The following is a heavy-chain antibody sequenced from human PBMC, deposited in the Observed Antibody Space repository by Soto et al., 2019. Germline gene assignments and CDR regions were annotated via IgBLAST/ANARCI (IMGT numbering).Heavy chain of an antibody. J-gene: IGHJ6*03. D-gene: IGHD3-22*01. CDR3: AREGIVSMIDYSYSDMYA. CDR1: GYTFTSYG. CDR2: ISAYNGNT. Sequence: ASVKVSCKASGYTFTSYGISWVRQAPGQGLEWMGWISAYNGNTNYAQKLQGRVTMTTDTSTSTAYMELRSLRSDDTAVYYCAREGIVSMIDYSYSDMYAWCKGNTLTVSS. V-gene: IGHV1-18*01.